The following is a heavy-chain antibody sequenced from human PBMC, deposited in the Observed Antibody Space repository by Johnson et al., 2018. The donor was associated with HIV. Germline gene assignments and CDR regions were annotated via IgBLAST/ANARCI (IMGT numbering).Heavy chain of an antibody. CDR3: ARGESSSWPDAFDI. V-gene: IGHV3-72*01. J-gene: IGHJ3*02. Sequence: VQLVESGGGLVQPGGSLRLSCAASGFTFSSYAMHWVRQAPGKGLEWVGRTTNKANSYTTEYAASVKGRFTISRDDSKNSLYLQMNSLRAEDTAVYYCARGESSSWPDAFDIWGQGTMVTVSS. CDR1: GFTFSSYA. D-gene: IGHD6-13*01. CDR2: TTNKANSYTT.